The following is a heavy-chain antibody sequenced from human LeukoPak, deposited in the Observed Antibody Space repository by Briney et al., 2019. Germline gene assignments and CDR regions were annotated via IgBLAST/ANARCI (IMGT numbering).Heavy chain of an antibody. CDR3: ARDRRFGEVGFDI. J-gene: IGHJ3*02. CDR1: GFIVSSHY. V-gene: IGHV3-53*01. Sequence: GGSLRLSCAASGFIVSSHYMSWVRQAPGKGLEWVSVIYSGGSTYYADSVKGRFTISRDNSKNTLYLQMNSLRAEDTAVYYCARDRRFGEVGFDIWGQGTMDTVSS. CDR2: IYSGGST. D-gene: IGHD3-10*01.